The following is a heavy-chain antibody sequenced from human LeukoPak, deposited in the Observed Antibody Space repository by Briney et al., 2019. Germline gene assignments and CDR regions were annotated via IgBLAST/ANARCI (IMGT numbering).Heavy chain of an antibody. CDR1: GFTFSNYG. D-gene: IGHD3-10*01. CDR3: ARDALTGYLDH. V-gene: IGHV3-33*01. Sequence: SGGSLRLSCAASGFTFSNYGMQWARQAPGKGLQWVAVIWYDGSKANYADSVKGRFTISRDNSMNTLFLQMDSLRAEDTAVYYCARDALTGYLDHWGQGTLVTVSS. CDR2: IWYDGSKA. J-gene: IGHJ4*02.